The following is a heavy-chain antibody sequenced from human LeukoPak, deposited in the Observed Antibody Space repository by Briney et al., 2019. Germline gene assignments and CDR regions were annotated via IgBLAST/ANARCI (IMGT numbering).Heavy chain of an antibody. Sequence: ASVKVSCKASGYTFTSYDINWVRQATRQGLEWMGWMNPNSGNTGYAQKFQGRVTMTRNTSISTAYMELSRLRSDDTAVYYCVRDPFTIFGVVISPGPPYYMDVWGKGTTVTVSS. V-gene: IGHV1-8*01. CDR1: GYTFTSYD. CDR2: MNPNSGNT. CDR3: VRDPFTIFGVVISPGPPYYMDV. J-gene: IGHJ6*03. D-gene: IGHD3-3*01.